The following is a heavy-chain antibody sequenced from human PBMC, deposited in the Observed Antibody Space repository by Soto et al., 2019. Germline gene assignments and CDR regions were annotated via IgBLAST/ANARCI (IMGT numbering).Heavy chain of an antibody. V-gene: IGHV1-18*01. J-gene: IGHJ5*02. CDR3: ARGVGSGSYYNQYNWFDP. CDR2: ISAYNGNT. D-gene: IGHD3-10*01. Sequence: GASVKVSCKASGYTFTNYGISWVRQAPGQGLEWMGWISAYNGNTKYAQKLQGRVTMTTDTSTSTAYMELRSLRSDDTALYYCARGVGSGSYYNQYNWFDPWGQGTLVTSPQ. CDR1: GYTFTNYG.